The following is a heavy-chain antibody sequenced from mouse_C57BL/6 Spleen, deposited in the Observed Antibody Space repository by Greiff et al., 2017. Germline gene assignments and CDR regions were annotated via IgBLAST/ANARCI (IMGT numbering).Heavy chain of an antibody. V-gene: IGHV1-64*01. Sequence: VQLQQPGAELVKPGASVKLSCKASGYTFTSYWMHWVKQRPGQGLEWIGMIHPNSGSTNYNEKFKSKATLTVDKSSSTAYMQLSSLTSEDSAVYYCAMRGPYSYGSSYFDYWGQGTTLTVSS. CDR1: GYTFTSYW. CDR2: IHPNSGST. D-gene: IGHD1-1*01. CDR3: AMRGPYSYGSSYFDY. J-gene: IGHJ2*01.